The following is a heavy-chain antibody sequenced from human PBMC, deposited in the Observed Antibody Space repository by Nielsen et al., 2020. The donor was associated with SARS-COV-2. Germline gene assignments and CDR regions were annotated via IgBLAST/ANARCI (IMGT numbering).Heavy chain of an antibody. J-gene: IGHJ4*02. D-gene: IGHD3-3*01. CDR3: ARGRYDFWSGYHFDY. V-gene: IGHV4-59*01. CDR2: IYYSGST. CDR1: GGSISSYY. Sequence: SETLSLTCTVSGGSISSYYWSWIRQPPGKGLEWIGYIYYSGSTNYNPSLKSRVTISVDTYKNKFSLKLSSVTAADTAAYYCARGRYDFWSGYHFDYWGQVTLVTVSS.